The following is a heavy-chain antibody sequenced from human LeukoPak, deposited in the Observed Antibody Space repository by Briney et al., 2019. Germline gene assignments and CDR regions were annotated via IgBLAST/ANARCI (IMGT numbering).Heavy chain of an antibody. CDR2: INPNSGGT. V-gene: IGHV1-2*02. D-gene: IGHD6-13*01. J-gene: IGHJ5*02. CDR3: ARGRIAAAGTWWFDP. CDR1: GYTFTGYY. Sequence: ASVKVSCKASGYTFTGYYMHWVRQAPGQGLEWMGWINPNSGGTNYAQKFQGRVTVTRDTSISTAYMELSRLRSDDTAVYYCARGRIAAAGTWWFDPWGQGTLVTVSS.